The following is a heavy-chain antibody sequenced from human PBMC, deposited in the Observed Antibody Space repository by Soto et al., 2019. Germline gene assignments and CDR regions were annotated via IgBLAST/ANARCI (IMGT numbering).Heavy chain of an antibody. V-gene: IGHV4-28*01. D-gene: IGHD2-15*01. Sequence: QVQLQESGPGLVKPSDTLSLTCAVSGYSISSSNWWGWIRQPPGKGLEWIGYIYYSGSTYYNPSLRSRVTMSVDTSKNQFSLKLRSVTAVDTAVYYCARTGAYCSGGSCPLDYWGQGTLVTVSS. CDR3: ARTGAYCSGGSCPLDY. CDR2: IYYSGST. CDR1: GYSISSSNW. J-gene: IGHJ4*02.